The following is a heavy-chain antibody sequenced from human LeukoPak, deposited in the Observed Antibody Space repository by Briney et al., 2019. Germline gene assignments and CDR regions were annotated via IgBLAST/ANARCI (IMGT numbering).Heavy chain of an antibody. CDR3: TLESGYYYDSSGYFSGEDY. V-gene: IGHV1-46*01. D-gene: IGHD3-22*01. CDR1: GYTFTSYY. CDR2: INPSGGST. J-gene: IGHJ4*02. Sequence: ASVKVSCKASGYTFTSYYMHWVRQAPGQGLEWMGIINPSGGSTSYAQKFQGRVTITADKSTSTAYMELSSLRSEDTAVYYCTLESGYYYDSSGYFSGEDYWGQGTLVTVSS.